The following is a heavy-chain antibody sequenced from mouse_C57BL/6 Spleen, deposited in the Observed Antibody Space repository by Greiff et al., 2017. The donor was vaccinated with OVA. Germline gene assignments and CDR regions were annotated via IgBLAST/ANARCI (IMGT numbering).Heavy chain of an antibody. Sequence: QVQLQQSGAELVKPGASVKLSCKASGYTFTSYWMHWVKQRPGQGLEWIGMIHPNSGSTNYNEKFKSKATLTVDKSSSTAYMQLSSLTSEDSAVYYCAREDNWAWFAYWGQGTLVTVSA. D-gene: IGHD4-1*02. CDR1: GYTFTSYW. J-gene: IGHJ3*01. CDR2: IHPNSGST. CDR3: AREDNWAWFAY. V-gene: IGHV1-64*01.